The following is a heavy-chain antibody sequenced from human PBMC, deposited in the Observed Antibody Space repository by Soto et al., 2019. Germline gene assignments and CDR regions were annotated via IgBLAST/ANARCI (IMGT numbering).Heavy chain of an antibody. J-gene: IGHJ6*02. D-gene: IGHD3-9*01. V-gene: IGHV3-21*01. CDR2: ISSSSSYI. Sequence: EVQLVESGGGLVKPGGSLRLSCAASGFTFSSYSMNWVRQAPGKGLEWVSSISSSSSYIYYADSVKGRFTISRDNAKNALYLQMNSLRAEDTAVYYCARDRTISSGMDVWGQGTTVTVSS. CDR3: ARDRTISSGMDV. CDR1: GFTFSSYS.